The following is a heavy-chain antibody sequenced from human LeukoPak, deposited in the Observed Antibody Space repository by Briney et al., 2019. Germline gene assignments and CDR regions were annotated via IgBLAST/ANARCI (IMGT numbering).Heavy chain of an antibody. J-gene: IGHJ4*02. V-gene: IGHV3-9*01. CDR3: AKDLFSSSWYGHQFDY. Sequence: GGSLRLSCAASGFTFDDYAMHWVRQAPGKGLEWVSGISWNSVNIGHEDSVKGRFTISRDNAKNSLHLQMNSLRPEDTALYYCAKDLFSSSWYGHQFDYWGQGTLVTVSS. CDR1: GFTFDDYA. CDR2: ISWNSVNI. D-gene: IGHD6-13*01.